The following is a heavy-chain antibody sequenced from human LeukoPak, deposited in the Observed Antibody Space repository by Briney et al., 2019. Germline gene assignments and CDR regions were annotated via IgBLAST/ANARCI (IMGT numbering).Heavy chain of an antibody. J-gene: IGHJ4*02. V-gene: IGHV3-9*01. CDR3: AKDWSPYSSSSEGYFDY. D-gene: IGHD6-6*01. CDR2: ISWNSGSI. CDR1: GFTFDDYA. Sequence: GRSLTLPCAASGFTFDDYAMHWVRQAPGKGLEWVSGISWNSGSIGYADSVKGRFTISRDNAKNSLYLQMNSLRAEDTALYYCAKDWSPYSSSSEGYFDYWGQGTLVTVSS.